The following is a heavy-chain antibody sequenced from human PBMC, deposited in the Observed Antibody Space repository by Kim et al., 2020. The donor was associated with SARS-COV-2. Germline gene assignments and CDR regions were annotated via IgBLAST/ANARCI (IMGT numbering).Heavy chain of an antibody. CDR2: ITDSGDDT. Sequence: GGSLRLSCAASEFTFRAYAMSWVRQAPGKGLEWISAITDSGDDTYHADSVKGRFTISRDNSKNTLYLQMNSLTAEDTAIYYCAKGSAPSRPYYFEYWGQG. V-gene: IGHV3-23*01. J-gene: IGHJ4*02. D-gene: IGHD6-6*01. CDR1: EFTFRAYA. CDR3: AKGSAPSRPYYFEY.